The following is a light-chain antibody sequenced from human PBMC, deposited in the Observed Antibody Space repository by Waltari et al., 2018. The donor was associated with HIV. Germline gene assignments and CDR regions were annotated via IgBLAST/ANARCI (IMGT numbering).Light chain of an antibody. CDR2: KDS. CDR1: VLAKKY. J-gene: IGLJ2*01. CDR3: YSAADNNVV. Sequence: SYELPQPSSVSVSPGQTARITCSGDVLAKKYARCFQQKPGQAPVLVIYKDSERPSGTPEPFSGSSSGTTVTLTISGAQVEDEADYYWYSAADNNVVFGGGTKLTVL. V-gene: IGLV3-27*01.